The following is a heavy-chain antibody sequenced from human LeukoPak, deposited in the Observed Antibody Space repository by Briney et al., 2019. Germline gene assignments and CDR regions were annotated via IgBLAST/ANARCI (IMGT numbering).Heavy chain of an antibody. CDR2: IKQDGSEA. CDR3: SNGIYDKSY. V-gene: IGHV3-7*01. J-gene: IGHJ4*02. Sequence: GGSLRLSCTASGFAFTTYWMAWVRQAPGKGLEWVANIKQDGSEAYYAESVRGRFTISRDNAKNSLYLQMNSLRAEDTSVYYCSNGIYDKSYWGQGTLVTVSS. D-gene: IGHD3-22*01. CDR1: GFAFTTYW.